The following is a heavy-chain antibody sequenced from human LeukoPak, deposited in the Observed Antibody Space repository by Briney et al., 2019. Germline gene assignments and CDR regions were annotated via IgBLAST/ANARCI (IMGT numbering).Heavy chain of an antibody. V-gene: IGHV4-4*02. CDR2: IYHSGST. Sequence: SGTLSLTCAVSGGSISSSNWWSWVRQPPGKGLEWIGEIYHSGSTNYNPSLKSRVTISVDKSKNQFSLKLSSVTAADTAVYYCASHYGDYPGDYYGMDAWGQGTTVTVSS. CDR3: ASHYGDYPGDYYGMDA. J-gene: IGHJ6*02. D-gene: IGHD4-17*01. CDR1: GGSISSSNW.